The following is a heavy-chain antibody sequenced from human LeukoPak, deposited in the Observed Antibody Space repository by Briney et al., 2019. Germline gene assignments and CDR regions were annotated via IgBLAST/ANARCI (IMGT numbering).Heavy chain of an antibody. V-gene: IGHV3-23*01. CDR3: AKGSYYDSSGTYYFDY. Sequence: GGSLRLSCAASGFTFSSYAMNWVRQAPGKGLEWVSAISGNGDNIYYADSVKGRFTTSRDNSKNTLYLQMNSLRAEDTALYYCAKGSYYDSSGTYYFDYWGQGTLVTVSS. J-gene: IGHJ4*02. D-gene: IGHD3-22*01. CDR2: ISGNGDNI. CDR1: GFTFSSYA.